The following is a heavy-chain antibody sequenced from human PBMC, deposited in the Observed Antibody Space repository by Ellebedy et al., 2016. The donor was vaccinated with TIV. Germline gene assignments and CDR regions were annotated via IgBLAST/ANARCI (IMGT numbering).Heavy chain of an antibody. J-gene: IGHJ4*01. CDR3: ARDHLRLRAFDY. D-gene: IGHD5-12*01. CDR2: ISYDGSNK. CDR1: GFTFSTFA. V-gene: IGHV3-30*04. Sequence: GESLKISCAASGFTFSTFAIHSVRQAPGKGLEWVALISYDGSNKYYADSVKGRFTISRDNSKNTVYLQMNSLRAEEKAVYYCARDHLRLRAFDYWGPGALVTVSS.